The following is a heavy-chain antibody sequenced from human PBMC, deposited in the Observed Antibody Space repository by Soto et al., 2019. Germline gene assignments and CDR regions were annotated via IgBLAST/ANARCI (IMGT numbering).Heavy chain of an antibody. CDR3: ARDRMSHYYGSGSYPDLVYYGMDV. Sequence: PSETLSLTCTVSGCSISSYYWSWIRQPPGKGLEWIGYIYYSGSTNYNPSLKSRVTISVDTSKNQFSLKLSSVTAADTAVYYCARDRMSHYYGSGSYPDLVYYGMDVWGQGTTVTVSS. V-gene: IGHV4-59*01. CDR2: IYYSGST. J-gene: IGHJ6*02. D-gene: IGHD3-10*01. CDR1: GCSISSYY.